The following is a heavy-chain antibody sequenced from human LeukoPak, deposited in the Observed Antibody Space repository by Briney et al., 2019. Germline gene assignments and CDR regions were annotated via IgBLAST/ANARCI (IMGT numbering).Heavy chain of an antibody. D-gene: IGHD2-2*02. J-gene: IGHJ5*02. V-gene: IGHV1-69*13. CDR3: ARHRSYQLLYESGVNWFDP. CDR2: IIPIFGTA. CDR1: GYTFTAHY. Sequence: SVKVSCKASGYTFTAHYIFWVRQAPGQGLEWMGGIIPIFGTANYAQKFQGRVTITADESTSTAYMELSSLRSEDTAVYYCARHRSYQLLYESGVNWFDPWGQGTLVTVSS.